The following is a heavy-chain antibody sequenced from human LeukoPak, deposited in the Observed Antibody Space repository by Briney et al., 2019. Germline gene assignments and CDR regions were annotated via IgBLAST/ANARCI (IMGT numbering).Heavy chain of an antibody. V-gene: IGHV4-31*03. D-gene: IGHD5-18*01. CDR2: IYYSGST. Sequence: SETLSLTCTVSGGSISSGGYYWSWIRQHPGKGLEWIGYIYYSGSTYYNPSLKSRVTISVDTSKNQFSLKLSSVTAADTAVYYCARGNTAMANFDYWGQETLVTVSS. CDR1: GGSISSGGYY. J-gene: IGHJ4*02. CDR3: ARGNTAMANFDY.